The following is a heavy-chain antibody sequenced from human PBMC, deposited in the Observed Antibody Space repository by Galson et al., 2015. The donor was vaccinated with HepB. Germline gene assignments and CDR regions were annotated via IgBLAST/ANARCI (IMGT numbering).Heavy chain of an antibody. V-gene: IGHV4-34*01. CDR3: ARGSCGAKGGDCYWDYYYGMDV. CDR2: ISHSGST. D-gene: IGHD2-21*02. J-gene: IGHJ6*02. Sequence: SETLSLTCAVYGGSFSGYYWSWIRQPPGKGLEWIGEISHSGSTNYNPSLKSRVTISVDTSKNQFSLKLSSVTAADTAVYYCARGSCGAKGGDCYWDYYYGMDVWGQGTTVTVSS. CDR1: GGSFSGYY.